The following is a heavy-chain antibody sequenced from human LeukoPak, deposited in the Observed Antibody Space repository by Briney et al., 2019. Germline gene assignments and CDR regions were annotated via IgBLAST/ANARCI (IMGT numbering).Heavy chain of an antibody. D-gene: IGHD4/OR15-4a*01. CDR2: IKQDGSEK. J-gene: IGHJ3*02. CDR1: GFTFSNYW. Sequence: GGSLRLSCAASGFTFSNYWMNWVRQAPGKGLEWVANIKQDGSEKYYVDSVKGRFTISRDNSKNTLYLQMNSLRAEDTAMYYCAKVSLNMVNDAFDIWGQGTMVSVSS. CDR3: AKVSLNMVNDAFDI. V-gene: IGHV3-7*01.